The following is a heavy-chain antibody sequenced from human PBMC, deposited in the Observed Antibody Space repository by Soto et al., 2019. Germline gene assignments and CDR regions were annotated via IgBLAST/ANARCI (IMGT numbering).Heavy chain of an antibody. Sequence: LSLTCTVSGDSISSSGNYYWTWIRQSPGKGLEWIGYIYYTGRTYYNPSLQSRVTISLDTSENRYSLKLTSVTAADTAIYYCARGRFLDYWGQGTLVTVSS. CDR3: ARGRFLDY. CDR1: GDSISSSGNYY. J-gene: IGHJ4*02. D-gene: IGHD3-3*01. CDR2: IYYTGRT. V-gene: IGHV4-30-4*01.